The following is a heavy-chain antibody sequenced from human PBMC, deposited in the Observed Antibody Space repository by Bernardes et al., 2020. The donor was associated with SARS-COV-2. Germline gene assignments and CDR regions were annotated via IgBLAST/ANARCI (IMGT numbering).Heavy chain of an antibody. CDR3: AKEFRNLNYDILTGLVHYYGMDV. CDR1: GFTFSSYG. D-gene: IGHD3-9*01. J-gene: IGHJ6*02. CDR2: ISYDGSNK. Sequence: GGTLRLSCAASGFTFSSYGMHWVRKAPGKGLEWVAVISYDGSNKYYADSVKGRFTISRDNSKNTLYLQMNSLRAEDTAVYYCAKEFRNLNYDILTGLVHYYGMDVWGQGTTVTVSS. V-gene: IGHV3-30*18.